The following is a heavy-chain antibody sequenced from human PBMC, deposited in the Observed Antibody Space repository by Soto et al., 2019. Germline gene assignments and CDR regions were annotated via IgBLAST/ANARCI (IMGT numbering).Heavy chain of an antibody. D-gene: IGHD6-19*01. Sequence: GGSLRLSCAASGFTFSSYSMNWVRQAPGKGLEWVSSISSSSYIYYADSVKGRFTISRDNAKNSLYLQMNSLRAEDTAVYYCAGDYSSGWYRYWGQGTLVTVSS. CDR3: AGDYSSGWYRY. CDR2: ISSSSYI. J-gene: IGHJ4*02. CDR1: GFTFSSYS. V-gene: IGHV3-21*01.